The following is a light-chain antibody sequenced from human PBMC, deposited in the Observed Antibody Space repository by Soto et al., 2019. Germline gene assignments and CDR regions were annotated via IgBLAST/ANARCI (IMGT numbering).Light chain of an antibody. Sequence: EIVLTQSPATLSVSPWERATLSCRASQSVSSNLAWYQQKPGQAPRLLLIGASTRATGIPARFSGSGSGTEFTRNISILQSEDFAFYYCQQYNNWPPSRTFGQGTKVDIK. CDR1: QSVSSN. CDR3: QQYNNWPPSRT. CDR2: GAS. V-gene: IGKV3-15*01. J-gene: IGKJ1*01.